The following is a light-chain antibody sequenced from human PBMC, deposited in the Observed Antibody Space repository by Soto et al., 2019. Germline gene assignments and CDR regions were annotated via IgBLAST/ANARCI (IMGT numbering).Light chain of an antibody. Sequence: DIQMTQSPSTLSASVGDRVTITCRASQSISSWLAWYQQKPGKAPKLLIYDASSLESGVPSRFSGSGSGTEFTLTISSLQPDDFSTYYCQQYNSLITFGRWTRLEIK. CDR2: DAS. CDR1: QSISSW. V-gene: IGKV1-5*01. J-gene: IGKJ5*01. CDR3: QQYNSLIT.